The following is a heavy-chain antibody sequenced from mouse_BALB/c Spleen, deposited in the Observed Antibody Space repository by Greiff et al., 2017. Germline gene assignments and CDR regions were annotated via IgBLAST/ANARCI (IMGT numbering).Heavy chain of an antibody. CDR3: ASYGSSYGAMDY. Sequence: EVKLVESGGGLVQPGGSRKLSCAASGFTFSSFGMHWVRQAPEKGLEWVAYISSGSSTIYYADTVKGRFTISRDNPKNTLFLQMTSLRSEDTAMYYCASYGSSYGAMDYWGQGTSVTVSS. CDR1: GFTFSSFG. J-gene: IGHJ4*01. V-gene: IGHV5-17*02. CDR2: ISSGSSTI. D-gene: IGHD1-1*01.